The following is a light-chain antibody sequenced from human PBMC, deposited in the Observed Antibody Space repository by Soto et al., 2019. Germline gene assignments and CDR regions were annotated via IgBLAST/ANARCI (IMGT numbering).Light chain of an antibody. J-gene: IGKJ5*01. CDR2: GAS. CDR3: QQYVSSVIP. Sequence: ENVLTQSPGTLSLSPGERATLSCRASQSLSSNYLAWYQQKPGQSPRLLIYGASSRATGIPDRFSGSGSGTDFTLTISRLEPEDSAVYYCQQYVSSVIPFGQGTRLEIK. V-gene: IGKV3-20*01. CDR1: QSLSSNY.